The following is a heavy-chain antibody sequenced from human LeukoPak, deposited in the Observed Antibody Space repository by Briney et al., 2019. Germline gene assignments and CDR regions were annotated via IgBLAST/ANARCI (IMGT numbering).Heavy chain of an antibody. CDR1: GFTFSSYW. CDR3: ARNKGWELPAELDS. CDR2: IKQDGSEK. Sequence: GGSLRLSCAASGFTFSSYWMTWVRQAPGKGLEWVANIKQDGSEKYYVDSVKGRFTISRDDAKTSVYLQMNSLRAEDTAFYYCARNKGWELPAELDSWGQGILVTVSS. D-gene: IGHD2-15*01. J-gene: IGHJ4*02. V-gene: IGHV3-7*01.